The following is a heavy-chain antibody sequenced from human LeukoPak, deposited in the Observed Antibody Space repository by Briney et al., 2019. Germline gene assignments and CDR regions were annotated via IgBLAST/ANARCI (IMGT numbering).Heavy chain of an antibody. CDR3: ARERVAGTSRNFDY. CDR1: GGSFSGYY. V-gene: IGHV4-34*01. Sequence: SETLSLTCAVYGGSFSGYYWSWLGQPPGKGLEWIGEINHSGSTNYNPSLKSRVTISVDTSKNQFSLKLSSVTAADTAVYYCARERVAGTSRNFDYWGQGTLVTVSS. CDR2: INHSGST. D-gene: IGHD6-19*01. J-gene: IGHJ4*02.